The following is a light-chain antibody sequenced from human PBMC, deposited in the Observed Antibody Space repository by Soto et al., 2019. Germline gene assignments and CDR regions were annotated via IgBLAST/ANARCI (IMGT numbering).Light chain of an antibody. CDR2: DVN. CDR3: CSYTSSSTYV. Sequence: QSVLTQPASVSGSPGQSITISCTGTSSDVGGYNYFSWYQQHPRKAPKLLIFDVNNRPSGVSNRFSGSKSGNTASLTISGLQAEDEADYYCCSYTSSSTYVLGTGTKLTVL. J-gene: IGLJ1*01. CDR1: SSDVGGYNY. V-gene: IGLV2-14*01.